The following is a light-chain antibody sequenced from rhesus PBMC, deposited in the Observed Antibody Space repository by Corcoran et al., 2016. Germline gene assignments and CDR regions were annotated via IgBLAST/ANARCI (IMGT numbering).Light chain of an antibody. CDR1: QSVSIS. J-gene: IGKJ1*01. V-gene: IGKV3-42*01. Sequence: EIVMTQSPATLSLSPGERATLSCRASQSVSISLAWYQKKPWQPPKLLIYAASRRATGIPNRCSGNGSGTEFTLTITSRESEDVGLYYCQQDYRWPWKFGQGTKVEIK. CDR3: QQDYRWPWK. CDR2: AAS.